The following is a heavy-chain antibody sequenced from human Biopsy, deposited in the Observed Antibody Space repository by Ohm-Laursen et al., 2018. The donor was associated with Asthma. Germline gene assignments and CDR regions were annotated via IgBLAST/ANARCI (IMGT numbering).Heavy chain of an antibody. D-gene: IGHD3-22*01. Sequence: LSLTCAVSGFAVSRDHMFWVRQAPGKGLEWVSVIYSGGTSHTADSVRGRLTISRDYSKNTLYLQMHSLRAEDTAVYYCARGDSSNWSHYYFDYWGQGTLVTVSS. J-gene: IGHJ4*02. CDR2: IYSGGTS. V-gene: IGHV3-53*01. CDR3: ARGDSSNWSHYYFDY. CDR1: GFAVSRDH.